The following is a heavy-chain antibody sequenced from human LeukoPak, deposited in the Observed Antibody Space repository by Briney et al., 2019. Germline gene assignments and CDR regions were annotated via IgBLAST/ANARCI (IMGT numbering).Heavy chain of an antibody. J-gene: IGHJ4*02. CDR1: GYTFTSYY. CDR2: IHPSDGST. V-gene: IGHV1-46*01. CDR3: TTLKGPFDN. Sequence: ASVKVSCKASGYTFTSYYIDWVRQAPGQGLEWMAKIHPSDGSTKFAQRFQGRVTLTRDASTSTVYMEVSSLTSEDTAIYYCTTLKGPFDNWGQGTLVTVSS.